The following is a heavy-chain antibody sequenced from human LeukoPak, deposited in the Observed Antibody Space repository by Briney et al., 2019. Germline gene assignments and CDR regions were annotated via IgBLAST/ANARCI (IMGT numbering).Heavy chain of an antibody. J-gene: IGHJ4*02. D-gene: IGHD5-12*01. CDR1: GFTFSSYA. V-gene: IGHV3-30*04. CDR2: ISYDGSNK. Sequence: TGGSLRLSCAASGFTFSSYAMHWVRQAPGKGLEWVAVISYDGSNKYYADSVKGRFTISRDNSKNTLYLQMNSLRAEDTAVYYCASGSTVDIVATIKGVLWDYRGRGTLVTVSS. CDR3: ASGSTVDIVATIKGVLWDY.